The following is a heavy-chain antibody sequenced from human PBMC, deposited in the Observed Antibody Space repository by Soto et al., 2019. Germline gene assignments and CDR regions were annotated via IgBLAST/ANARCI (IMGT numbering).Heavy chain of an antibody. J-gene: IGHJ3*02. CDR3: ARDRSNFPRGDYGDYDAFDI. V-gene: IGHV3-66*01. CDR2: IYSGGST. D-gene: IGHD4-17*01. CDR1: GFTVSSNY. Sequence: GGSLRLSCAASGFTVSSNYMSWVRQAPGKGLEWVSVIYSGGSTYYADSVKGRFTISRDNSKNTLYLQMNSLRAEDTAVYYCARDRSNFPRGDYGDYDAFDIWGQGTMVTVSS.